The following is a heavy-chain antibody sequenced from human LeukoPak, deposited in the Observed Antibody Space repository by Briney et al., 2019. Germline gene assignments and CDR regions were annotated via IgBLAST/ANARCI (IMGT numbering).Heavy chain of an antibody. CDR3: ARDGSSGWSKRVPDYFDY. V-gene: IGHV4-59*01. CDR1: GGSISSYY. D-gene: IGHD6-19*01. J-gene: IGHJ4*02. Sequence: NPSETLSLTCTVSGGSISSYYWSWIRQPPGKGLEWIGYIYYSGSTNYNPSLKSRVTISVDTSKNQFSLKLSSVTAADTAVYYCARDGSSGWSKRVPDYFDYWGQGTPVTVSS. CDR2: IYYSGST.